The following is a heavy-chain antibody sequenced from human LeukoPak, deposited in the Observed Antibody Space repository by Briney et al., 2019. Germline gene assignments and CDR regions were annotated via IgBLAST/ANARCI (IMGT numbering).Heavy chain of an antibody. V-gene: IGHV1-2*02. D-gene: IGHD5-18*01. J-gene: IGHJ3*02. CDR2: INPNSGGT. CDR1: GYTFTGYY. Sequence: ASVKVSCKASGYTFTGYYMHWVRQAPGQGLEWMGWINPNSGGTNYAQKFQGRVTITADKSTSTAYMELSSLRSEDTAVYYCASPDLDTAMVHDAFDIWGQGTMVTVSS. CDR3: ASPDLDTAMVHDAFDI.